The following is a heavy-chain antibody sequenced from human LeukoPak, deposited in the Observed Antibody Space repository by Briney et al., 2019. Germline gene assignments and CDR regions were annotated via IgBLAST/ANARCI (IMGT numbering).Heavy chain of an antibody. CDR2: ISAYNGNT. CDR1: GYTFTSYG. J-gene: IGHJ4*02. V-gene: IGHV1-18*01. D-gene: IGHD3-22*01. Sequence: GASVKVSCKASGYTFTSYGISWVRQAPGQGLEWMGWISAYNGNTNYAQKLQGRVTMTTDTSTSTAYMELRSLRSDDTAVYYCVRDLPYYYDSSGYYGRGDYWGQGTLVTVSS. CDR3: VRDLPYYYDSSGYYGRGDY.